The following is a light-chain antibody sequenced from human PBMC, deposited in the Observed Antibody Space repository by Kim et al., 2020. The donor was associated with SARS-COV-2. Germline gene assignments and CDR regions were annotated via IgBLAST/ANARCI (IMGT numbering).Light chain of an antibody. V-gene: IGLV2-14*03. CDR3: SSYTSSSTLGV. Sequence: LTQPASVSGSPGQSITISCTGTSSDVGGYNYVSWYQQHPGKAPKLMIYDVSHRPSGVSNRFSGSKSGNTASLTISGLQAEDEADYYCSSYTSSSTLGVFGGGTQLTVL. J-gene: IGLJ2*01. CDR2: DVS. CDR1: SSDVGGYNY.